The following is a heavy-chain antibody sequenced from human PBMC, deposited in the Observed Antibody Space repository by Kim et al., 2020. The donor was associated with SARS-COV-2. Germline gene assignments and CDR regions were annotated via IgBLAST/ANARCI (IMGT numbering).Heavy chain of an antibody. CDR2: ST. J-gene: IGHJ4*02. V-gene: IGHV4-61*07. D-gene: IGHD3-9*01. CDR3: ARRAMTGYYDY. Sequence: STNYHPSRKSRVTIAVDTSKNQFSLKLSSVTAADTAVYYCARRAMTGYYDYWGQGTLVTVSS.